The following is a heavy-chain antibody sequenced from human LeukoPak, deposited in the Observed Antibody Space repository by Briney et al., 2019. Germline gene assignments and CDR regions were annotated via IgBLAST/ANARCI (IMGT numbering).Heavy chain of an antibody. CDR1: GFTFSSYA. V-gene: IGHV3-30-3*01. J-gene: IGHJ4*02. D-gene: IGHD2-2*02. Sequence: GGSLRLSCAASGFTFSSYAMHWVRQAPGKGLEWVAVISYDGSNKYYADSVKDRFTISRDNSKNTLYLQMNSLRAEDTAVYYSAVIVVVPAAIWFDYWGQGTLVTVSS. CDR2: ISYDGSNK. CDR3: AVIVVVPAAIWFDY.